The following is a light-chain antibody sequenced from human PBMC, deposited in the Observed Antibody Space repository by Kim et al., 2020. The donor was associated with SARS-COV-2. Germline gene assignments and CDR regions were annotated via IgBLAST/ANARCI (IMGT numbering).Light chain of an antibody. J-gene: IGKJ4*01. CDR1: ESISTY. CDR3: QQRFA. CDR2: DAS. Sequence: ATLSLSPGERATLTCWASESISTYLTWYQQNPGQAPRLLIYDASTRATDIPARFTGSGSGTEFTLTISSLEPDDFAVYYCQQRFAFGGGTKVDIK. V-gene: IGKV3-11*01.